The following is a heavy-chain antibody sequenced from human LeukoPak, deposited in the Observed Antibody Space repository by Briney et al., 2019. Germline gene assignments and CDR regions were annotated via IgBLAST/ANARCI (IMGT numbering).Heavy chain of an antibody. V-gene: IGHV3-20*04. CDR3: AKNLGSGWYFPFDY. J-gene: IGHJ4*02. CDR1: GFIFDDHG. D-gene: IGHD6-19*01. CDR2: INWNGGST. Sequence: PGGSLRPSCAASGFIFDDHGMTWVRQAPGKGLEWVSGINWNGGSTGYAGSVKGRFTISRDNAKNSLYLQMNSLSAEDTALYYCAKNLGSGWYFPFDYWGQGTLVTVSS.